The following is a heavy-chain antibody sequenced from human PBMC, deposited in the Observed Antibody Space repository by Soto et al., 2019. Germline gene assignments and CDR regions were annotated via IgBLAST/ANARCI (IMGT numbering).Heavy chain of an antibody. Sequence: GASVKVSCKASGYTFTGYYIHWVRQAPGQGLEWMGWINPNSGVTNYAQKFQGWVAMTRVTSISTAYMELSSLRSDDTAVYYCARASTSTTHDFDYWGQGTPVTVSS. CDR1: GYTFTGYY. V-gene: IGHV1-2*04. CDR3: ARASTSTTHDFDY. J-gene: IGHJ4*02. D-gene: IGHD1-1*01. CDR2: INPNSGVT.